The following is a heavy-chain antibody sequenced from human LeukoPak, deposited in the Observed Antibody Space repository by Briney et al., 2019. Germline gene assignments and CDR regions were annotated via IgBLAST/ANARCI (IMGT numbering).Heavy chain of an antibody. Sequence: SETLSLTCTVSGGSISGYSWSWVRQTPGKGLEWIGYVYYSGSTNYNPSLKSRLTISVDASENQFSLKLSSVTAADTAVYYCARRRGGSSFVDSWGQGALVTVSS. J-gene: IGHJ4*02. D-gene: IGHD6-6*01. CDR2: VYYSGST. V-gene: IGHV4-59*08. CDR3: ARRRGGSSFVDS. CDR1: GGSISGYS.